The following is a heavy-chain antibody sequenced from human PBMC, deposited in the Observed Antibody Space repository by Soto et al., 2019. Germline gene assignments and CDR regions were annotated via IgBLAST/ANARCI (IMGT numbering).Heavy chain of an antibody. CDR1: GFTFSNYW. CDR2: INGDGTIT. CDR3: TRAAYCGRDCDYYFGY. D-gene: IGHD2-21*02. Sequence: EVQLVESGGGLVQPGGSLRLSCAASGFTFSNYWMHWVRQVPGKGLLWVSRINGDGTITDYADSVKGRFTISRYNGENTLYLQMSSLSAEDTAVYYWTRAAYCGRDCDYYFGYWGLGTLVTVSS. V-gene: IGHV3-74*01. J-gene: IGHJ4*02.